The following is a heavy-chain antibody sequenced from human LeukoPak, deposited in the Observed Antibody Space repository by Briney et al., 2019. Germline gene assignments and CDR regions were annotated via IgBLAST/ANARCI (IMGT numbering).Heavy chain of an antibody. Sequence: GGSLRLSCAASGFTFSDYSMNWVRQAPGKGLEWISYIGVDSGNTNYADSVKGRFTISGDKAKNSLYLQMNSLRVEDTAVYYCARGYKYAFDNWGQGTLVTVSS. CDR3: ARGYKYAFDN. CDR1: GFTFSDYS. J-gene: IGHJ4*02. D-gene: IGHD5-24*01. V-gene: IGHV3-48*01. CDR2: IGVDSGNT.